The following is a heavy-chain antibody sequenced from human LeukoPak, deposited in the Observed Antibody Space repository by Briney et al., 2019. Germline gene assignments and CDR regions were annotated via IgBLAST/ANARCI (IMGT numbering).Heavy chain of an antibody. CDR3: ARDAIRGSYSSSGD. J-gene: IGHJ4*02. D-gene: IGHD6-6*01. CDR1: GGSISSYY. CDR2: IYYSGST. Sequence: PSETLSLTCTVSGGSISSYYWSWIRQPPGKGLEWIGYIYYSGSTNYNPSLKSRVTISVDTSKNQFSLKLSSVTAADTAVYYCARDAIRGSYSSSGDWGQGTLVTVSS. V-gene: IGHV4-59*01.